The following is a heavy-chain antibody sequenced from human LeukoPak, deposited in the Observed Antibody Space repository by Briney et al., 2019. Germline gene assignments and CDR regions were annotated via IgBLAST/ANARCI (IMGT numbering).Heavy chain of an antibody. CDR2: ISYDGSNK. V-gene: IGHV3-30-3*01. J-gene: IGHJ4*02. Sequence: PGGSLRLSCAASGFTFSSYAMHWVRQAPGKGLEWVAVISYDGSNKYYADSVKGRFTISRDNSKNTLYLQMNSLRAEDTAVYYCAKGPIAVATFDYWGPGTLVTVSS. CDR3: AKGPIAVATFDY. D-gene: IGHD5-12*01. CDR1: GFTFSSYA.